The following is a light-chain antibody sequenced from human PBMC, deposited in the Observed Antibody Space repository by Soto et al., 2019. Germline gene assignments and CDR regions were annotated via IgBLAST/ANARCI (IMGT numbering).Light chain of an antibody. CDR3: SSYTSTNTYV. J-gene: IGLJ1*01. Sequence: QSVLTQPPSVSGSPGQSVAISCTGTSSDVGGYNRVAWYQQPPGTAPKLIISEVNNRPSGVPDRFSGSKSGNTASLTISGLQAEDEADYYCSSYTSTNTYVFGTGTKVTVL. CDR2: EVN. V-gene: IGLV2-18*02. CDR1: SSDVGGYNR.